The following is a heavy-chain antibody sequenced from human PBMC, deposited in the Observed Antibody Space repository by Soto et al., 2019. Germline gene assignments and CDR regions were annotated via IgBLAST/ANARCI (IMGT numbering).Heavy chain of an antibody. V-gene: IGHV1-8*01. D-gene: IGHD4-17*01. Sequence: QVQLVQSGAEVKKPGASVKVSCKASGYTFTSYDINWVRQATGQGLEWMGWMNPNSGNTGYAQKFQGRGNKTRNTSISTTYMEPSRLRSEDTAVYYCARGVATVTTWYYYYYKDVWGKGTTVTGSS. CDR3: ARGVATVTTWYYYYYKDV. J-gene: IGHJ6*03. CDR1: GYTFTSYD. CDR2: MNPNSGNT.